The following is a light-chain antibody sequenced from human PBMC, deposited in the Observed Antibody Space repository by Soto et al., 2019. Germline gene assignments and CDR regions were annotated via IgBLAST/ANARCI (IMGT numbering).Light chain of an antibody. V-gene: IGKV3-15*01. CDR2: GAS. J-gene: IGKJ4*01. CDR3: QQYNNWPPLT. CDR1: QSAGTN. Sequence: EIVMTQSPVTLSVSPGGGATLSCRASQSAGTNLAWYQQQPGQPPRLLIYGASIRATGVPARFSGSGSGTAFTLTISSLQPEDFAVYYCQQYNNWPPLTFGGGTKVEIE.